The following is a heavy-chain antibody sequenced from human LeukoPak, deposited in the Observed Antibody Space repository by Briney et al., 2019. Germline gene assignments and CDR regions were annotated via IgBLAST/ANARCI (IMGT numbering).Heavy chain of an antibody. CDR3: ARGPPHYYDSSATLDY. Sequence: GGSLRLSCAASGFTFSSYAMHWVRQAPGKGLEWVAVISYDGSNKYYADSVKGRFTISRDNAKNSLYLQMNSLRAEDTAVYYCARGPPHYYDSSATLDYWGQGTLVTVSS. V-gene: IGHV3-30*04. CDR2: ISYDGSNK. CDR1: GFTFSSYA. J-gene: IGHJ4*02. D-gene: IGHD3-22*01.